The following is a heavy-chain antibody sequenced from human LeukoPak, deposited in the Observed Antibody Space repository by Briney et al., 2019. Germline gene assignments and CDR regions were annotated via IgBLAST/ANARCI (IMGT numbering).Heavy chain of an antibody. V-gene: IGHV3-23*01. J-gene: IGHJ4*02. CDR1: GFTFSNYW. CDR2: ISGSGGST. D-gene: IGHD2-8*01. Sequence: GGSLRLSCEASGFTFSNYWMSWVRQAPGKGLEWVSAISGSGGSTYYADSVKGRFTISRDNSKNTLYLQMNSLRAEDTAVYYCAKDPLANGYWGQGTLVTVSS. CDR3: AKDPLANGY.